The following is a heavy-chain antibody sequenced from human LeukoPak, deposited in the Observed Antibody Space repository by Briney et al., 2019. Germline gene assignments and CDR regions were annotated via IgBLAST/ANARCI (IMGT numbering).Heavy chain of an antibody. J-gene: IGHJ3*02. V-gene: IGHV3-11*01. Sequence: GGSLRLSCAASGFTFSDYYMIWIRQTPGKGLEWVSYISSSGSSIYYADSMKGRFTISRDNAKNSLYLQMNSLRAEDTAVYYCARALHDAFDIWGQGTMVTVSS. CDR2: ISSSGSSI. CDR1: GFTFSDYY. CDR3: ARALHDAFDI.